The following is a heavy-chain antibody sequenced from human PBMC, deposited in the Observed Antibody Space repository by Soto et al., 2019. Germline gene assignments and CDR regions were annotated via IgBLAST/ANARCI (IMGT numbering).Heavy chain of an antibody. D-gene: IGHD6-13*01. J-gene: IGHJ3*02. Sequence: PGGSLRLSCAVSGFTFSFYAMNWVRQAPGKGLEWVSYVSSSSSIIYYADSVKGRFTISRDNAKNSLYLQMNSLRDEDTAVYYCARKAAAGVYDAFDIWGQGTMVTVSS. CDR1: GFTFSFYA. CDR2: VSSSSSII. CDR3: ARKAAAGVYDAFDI. V-gene: IGHV3-48*02.